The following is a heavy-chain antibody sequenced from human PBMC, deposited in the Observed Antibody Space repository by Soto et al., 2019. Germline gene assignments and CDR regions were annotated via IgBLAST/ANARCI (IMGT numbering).Heavy chain of an antibody. V-gene: IGHV3-15*01. D-gene: IGHD2-21*02. CDR3: TTCGGDCYLNY. J-gene: IGHJ4*02. CDR2: IKSKAIGGTV. Sequence: GSLRLSCAASGFTFSNAWMNWVRQAPGKGLEWVGRIKSKAIGGTVDYAAPVKGRFTISRDDSKNTLYLQMNSLKTEDTAVYYCTTCGGDCYLNYWGQGTLVTVSS. CDR1: GFTFSNAW.